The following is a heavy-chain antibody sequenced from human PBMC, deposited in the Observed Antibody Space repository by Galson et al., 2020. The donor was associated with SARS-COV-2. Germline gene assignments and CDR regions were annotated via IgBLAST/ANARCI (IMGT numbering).Heavy chain of an antibody. CDR1: GYSISSGYN. D-gene: IGHD1-26*01. J-gene: IGHJ4*02. Sequence: SETLSLTCAVSGYSISSGYNWGCIRQPPGKGLACIRSLYHSGNTYYNPSLESRVTISVDTSKNQFSLKRSSVTAADTAVYYCARGNEFRPYSAFNNCGQGTLVTVSS. CDR3: ARGNEFRPYSAFNN. CDR2: LYHSGNT. V-gene: IGHV4-38-2*01.